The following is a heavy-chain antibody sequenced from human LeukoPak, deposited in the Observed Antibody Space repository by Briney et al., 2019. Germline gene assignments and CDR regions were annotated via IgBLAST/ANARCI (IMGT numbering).Heavy chain of an antibody. V-gene: IGHV3-23*01. CDR1: GFSFSSYS. D-gene: IGHD2-15*01. CDR3: AKAPVTTCSGAYCYPFDY. Sequence: GGSLRLSCAASGFSFSSYSMNWVRQGPGKGLEWVSAISVSGNTYHAASVKGRFTISRDSYKNTLYLQMNSLRAEDAAVYYCAKAPVTTCSGAYCYPFDYWGQGTLVTVSS. J-gene: IGHJ4*02. CDR2: ISVSGNT.